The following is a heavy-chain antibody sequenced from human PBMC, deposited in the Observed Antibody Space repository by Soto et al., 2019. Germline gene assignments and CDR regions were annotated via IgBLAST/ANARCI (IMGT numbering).Heavy chain of an antibody. D-gene: IGHD5-12*01. V-gene: IGHV4-61*01. J-gene: IGHJ2*01. CDR2: IYYSGST. Sequence: QVQLQESGPGLVKPSETLSLTCTVSGGSVSSGSYYWSWIRQPPGKGLEWIGYIYYSGSTNYNHSLRSRVTISVDTSKNQFSLKLSSVTAADTAVYYCAREGGDGYNWPRHWYFDLWGRGTLVTVSS. CDR3: AREGGDGYNWPRHWYFDL. CDR1: GGSVSSGSYY.